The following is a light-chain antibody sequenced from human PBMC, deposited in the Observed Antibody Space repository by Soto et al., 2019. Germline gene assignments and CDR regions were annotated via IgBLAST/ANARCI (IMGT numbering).Light chain of an antibody. J-gene: IGKJ1*01. Sequence: DIQMNQCPCTLYASVGDRVTITCLASQSISSWLAWYQQKPGKAPKLLIYDASSLKSGVPSRFSGSGSGTEFTLTISSLQSDDFATYYCQHYNSYSEAFGQGTKVDI. CDR1: QSISSW. CDR2: DAS. V-gene: IGKV1-5*01. CDR3: QHYNSYSEA.